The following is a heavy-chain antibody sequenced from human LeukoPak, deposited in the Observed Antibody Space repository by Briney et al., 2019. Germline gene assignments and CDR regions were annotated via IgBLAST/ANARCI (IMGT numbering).Heavy chain of an antibody. Sequence: SVKVSCKASGGTFSSYAISWVRQAPGQGLEWMGWIIPIFGTANYAQKFQGRVTITADESTSTAYMELSSLRSEDTAVYYCARDSTLRYFDWFDYYYGMDVWGQGTTVTVSS. D-gene: IGHD3-9*01. CDR1: GGTFSSYA. V-gene: IGHV1-69*13. CDR2: IIPIFGTA. J-gene: IGHJ6*02. CDR3: ARDSTLRYFDWFDYYYGMDV.